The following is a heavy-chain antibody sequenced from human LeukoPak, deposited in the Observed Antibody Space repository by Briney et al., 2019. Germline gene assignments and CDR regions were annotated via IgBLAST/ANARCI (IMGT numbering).Heavy chain of an antibody. CDR1: GFTFSSYS. Sequence: GGSLRLSCAASGFTFSSYSMNWVRQAPGRGLEWVSSISSSSNYIYYADSVKGRFTISRDNAKNSLYLQMNSLRAEDTAVYFCARDMVAGRLQVRPDYWGQGTRVTVSS. CDR3: ARDMVAGRLQVRPDY. V-gene: IGHV3-21*01. D-gene: IGHD6-6*01. CDR2: ISSSSNYI. J-gene: IGHJ4*02.